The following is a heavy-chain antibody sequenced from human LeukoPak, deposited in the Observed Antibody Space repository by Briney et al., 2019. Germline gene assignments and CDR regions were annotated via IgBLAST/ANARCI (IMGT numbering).Heavy chain of an antibody. Sequence: ASVKVSCKASGGTFRSYAISWVRQAPGQGLEWMGWISANNGNRNYALKLQDRVSITTDTSTSTAYMELRSLRSDDTAVYYCARQGYGGHSRGAADYWGQGTLVTVSS. CDR2: ISANNGNR. CDR1: GGTFRSYA. CDR3: ARQGYGGHSRGAADY. V-gene: IGHV1-18*01. J-gene: IGHJ4*02. D-gene: IGHD4-23*01.